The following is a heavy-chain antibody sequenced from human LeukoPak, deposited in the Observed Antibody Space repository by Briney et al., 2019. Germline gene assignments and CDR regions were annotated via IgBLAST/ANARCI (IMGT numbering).Heavy chain of an antibody. V-gene: IGHV3-48*01. CDR2: ISFSSSTK. Sequence: GGSLRLSCAASGFTFSDYSMNWVRQAPGKGLEWVSYISFSSSTKYYADSVKGRFTISRDSSKNTLYLQMNSLRAEDTAVYYCAKDSGSYDYYFDYWGQGTLVTVSS. D-gene: IGHD1-26*01. J-gene: IGHJ4*02. CDR3: AKDSGSYDYYFDY. CDR1: GFTFSDYS.